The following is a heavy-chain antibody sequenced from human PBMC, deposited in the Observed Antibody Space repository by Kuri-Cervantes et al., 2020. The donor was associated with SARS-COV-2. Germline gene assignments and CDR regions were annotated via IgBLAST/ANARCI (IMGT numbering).Heavy chain of an antibody. CDR1: GFTFSRYW. V-gene: IGHV3-7*01. Sequence: GGSLRPSCAASGFTFSRYWMSWVRQAPGKGLEGVANIKQDGREKYYVDSVKGRFTISRDNAKNSLYLQMNSLRAEDTAVYYCAGDDHDWGEGGAFDIWGQGTMVTVSS. CDR2: IKQDGREK. D-gene: IGHD7-27*01. CDR3: AGDDHDWGEGGAFDI. J-gene: IGHJ3*02.